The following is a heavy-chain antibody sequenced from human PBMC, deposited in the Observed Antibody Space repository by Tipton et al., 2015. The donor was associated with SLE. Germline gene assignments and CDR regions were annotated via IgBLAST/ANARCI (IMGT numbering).Heavy chain of an antibody. CDR3: ARHERWPHFDY. D-gene: IGHD6-19*01. V-gene: IGHV4-39*07. CDR2: ITYSGTT. J-gene: IGHJ4*02. Sequence: GLVKPSETLSLTCTVSGGSIRSSSYYWVWIRQPPGKGLEWIGSITYSGTTYYIPSLQSRVTISKDTSKNQFSLRLTSVTAADTAVYYCARHERWPHFDYWGQGTLVTVSS. CDR1: GGSIRSSSYY.